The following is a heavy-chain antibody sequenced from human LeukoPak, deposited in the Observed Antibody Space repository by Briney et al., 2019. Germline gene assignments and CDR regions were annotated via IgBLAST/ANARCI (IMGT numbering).Heavy chain of an antibody. Sequence: AGGSLRLSCAASGFTFSSYGMHWVRQAPGKGLEWVAVIWYDGSNKYYADSVKGRFTISRDNSKNTLYLQMNSLRAEDTAVYYCARASVLAYCGGDCSFDYWGQGTLVTVSS. CDR3: ARASVLAYCGGDCSFDY. J-gene: IGHJ4*02. CDR1: GFTFSSYG. D-gene: IGHD2-21*02. CDR2: IWYDGSNK. V-gene: IGHV3-33*01.